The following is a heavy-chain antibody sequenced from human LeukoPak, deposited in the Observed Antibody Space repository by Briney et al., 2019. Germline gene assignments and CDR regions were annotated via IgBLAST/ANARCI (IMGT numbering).Heavy chain of an antibody. D-gene: IGHD3-22*01. CDR2: ISSSSSTI. CDR3: ARDRYYDSSGAIDY. CDR1: GFPFRSYS. Sequence: GSLKLPWSASGFPFRSYSINWVRQAPGKGLEWGSYISSSSSTIYYADSVKGRFTISRDNAKNSLYLQMNSLRAEDTAVYYCARDRYYDSSGAIDYWGQGTLVTVSS. V-gene: IGHV3-48*04. J-gene: IGHJ4*02.